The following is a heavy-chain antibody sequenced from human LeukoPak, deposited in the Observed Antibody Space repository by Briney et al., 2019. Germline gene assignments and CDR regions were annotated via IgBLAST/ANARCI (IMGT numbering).Heavy chain of an antibody. D-gene: IGHD2-21*01. Sequence: PRGSLRHSCADPRFTFSSYSMNFVRQAPRPVLARISYLTSSSTTIYYAQSVKGRLSISRDNAETSPSLQMNSLRPDASAVYYCARDRGCTDGYCYSRWFDPSGHGTLVTVS. V-gene: IGHV3-48*04. CDR2: LTSSSTTI. CDR3: ARDRGCTDGYCYSRWFDP. CDR1: RFTFSSYS. J-gene: IGHJ5*02.